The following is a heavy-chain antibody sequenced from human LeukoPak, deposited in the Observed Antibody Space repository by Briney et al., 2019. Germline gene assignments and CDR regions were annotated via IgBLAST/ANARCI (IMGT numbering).Heavy chain of an antibody. CDR3: ARLRFPPANFLDY. CDR1: GGSISSSSYY. Sequence: SETLSLTRTVSGGSISSSSYYWGWIRQPPGKGLEWIGSMYYSGSTYYNPSLKSRVTISIDTSKNQFSLKLSSVTAADTAVYYCARLRFPPANFLDYWGQGTLVTVSS. J-gene: IGHJ4*02. CDR2: MYYSGST. D-gene: IGHD4/OR15-4a*01. V-gene: IGHV4-39*01.